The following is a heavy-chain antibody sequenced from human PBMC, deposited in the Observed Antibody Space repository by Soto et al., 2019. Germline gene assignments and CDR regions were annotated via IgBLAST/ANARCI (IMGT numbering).Heavy chain of an antibody. CDR1: GDSMGSGGHY. Sequence: QVHLQESGPGLVRPSETLSLTCIVTGDSMGSGGHYYNWIRQVPGKGLEGIGYVYYSGATHYNPSVRARATISTDTSKNPFFLRLISVTAADTAVYFCARGKDLEPTVWGYWGQGTQVTVSS. CDR2: VYYSGAT. J-gene: IGHJ4*02. V-gene: IGHV4-31*03. CDR3: ARGKDLEPTVWGY. D-gene: IGHD7-27*01.